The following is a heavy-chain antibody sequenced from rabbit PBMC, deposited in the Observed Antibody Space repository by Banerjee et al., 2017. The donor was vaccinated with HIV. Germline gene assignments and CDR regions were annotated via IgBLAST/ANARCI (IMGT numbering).Heavy chain of an antibody. CDR2: IYTSSGST. D-gene: IGHD8-1*01. Sequence: QSLEESGGGLVQPGGTLTLTCKASGIDFSSYSIGWVRQAPGKGLELIACIYTSSGSTWYASWANGRFTISKTSSTTVTLQMTSLTAADTATYFCATYAGSSYYTGDWLDLWGQGTLVTVS. CDR1: GIDFSSYS. CDR3: ATYAGSSYYTGDWLDL. V-gene: IGHV1S40*01. J-gene: IGHJ5*01.